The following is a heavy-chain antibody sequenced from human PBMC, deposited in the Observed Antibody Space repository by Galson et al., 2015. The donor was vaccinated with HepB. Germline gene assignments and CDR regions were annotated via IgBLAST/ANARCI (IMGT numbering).Heavy chain of an antibody. Sequence: SVKVSCKASGGTFNSYTLSWVRQAPGQGLEWMGRIIPILGIANYAQKFQGRVTITADKSTSTAYMELSSLKSEDTAVYFWASGVNGFSYVPRPYAYWGQGTLLTGSS. CDR2: IIPILGIA. CDR1: GGTFNSYT. J-gene: IGHJ4*02. D-gene: IGHD5-18*01. V-gene: IGHV1-69*02. CDR3: ASGVNGFSYVPRPYAY.